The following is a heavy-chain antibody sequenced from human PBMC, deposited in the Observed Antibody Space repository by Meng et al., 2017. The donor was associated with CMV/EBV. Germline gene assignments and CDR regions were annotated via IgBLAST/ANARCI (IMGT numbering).Heavy chain of an antibody. V-gene: IGHV3-15*01. D-gene: IGHD3-22*01. CDR3: TTVKDEYYYDSNGYYSYFDY. J-gene: IGHJ4*02. CDR1: GYSFTSYW. Sequence: SCKGSGYSFTSYWIGWVRQMPGKGLEWVGRIKSKTDGGTTDYAAPVKGRFTISRDDSKNTLYLQMNSLKTEDTAVYYCTTVKDEYYYDSNGYYSYFDYWGQGTLVTVSS. CDR2: IKSKTDGGTT.